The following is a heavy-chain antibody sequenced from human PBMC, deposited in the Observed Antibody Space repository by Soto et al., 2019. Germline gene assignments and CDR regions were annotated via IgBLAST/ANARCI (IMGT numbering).Heavy chain of an antibody. CDR2: ISYDGSNK. CDR3: ARDGIAAAGTYYYYGMDV. J-gene: IGHJ6*02. CDR1: GFTFSSYA. Sequence: GGSLRLSCAASGFTFSSYAMHWVRQAPGKGLEWVAVISYDGSNKYYADSVKGRFTISRDNSKNTLYLQMNSLRAEDTAVYYCARDGIAAAGTYYYYGMDVWGQGTTVTVSS. D-gene: IGHD6-13*01. V-gene: IGHV3-30-3*01.